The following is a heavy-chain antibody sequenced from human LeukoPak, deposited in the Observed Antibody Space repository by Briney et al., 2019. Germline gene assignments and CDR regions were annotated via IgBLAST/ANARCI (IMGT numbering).Heavy chain of an antibody. D-gene: IGHD1-1*01. CDR2: ISSSGRTM. Sequence: GGSLRLSCAASGFSFSSYEMNWVRQAPGKGLEWISYISSSGRTMYYADSVKGRFTISRDNAKNLLYLQMDSLRVEDTAIYYCARDPRTVRIWGQGTLVTVSS. V-gene: IGHV3-48*03. CDR1: GFSFSSYE. CDR3: ARDPRTVRI. J-gene: IGHJ4*02.